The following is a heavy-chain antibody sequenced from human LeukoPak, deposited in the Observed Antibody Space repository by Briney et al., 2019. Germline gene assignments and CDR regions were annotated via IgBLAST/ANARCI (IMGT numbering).Heavy chain of an antibody. CDR2: IYYSGDT. D-gene: IGHD3-16*01. CDR1: GGPISSYY. Sequence: SSETLSLTCTLSGGPISSYYWSCIREPPGKGGECIGYIYYSGDTHYIPSLKSRVTISVDMSKNHLSLKLTSVSAADTAVYYCARGVWAVSLYYFDNWGQGTLVTVSS. J-gene: IGHJ4*02. V-gene: IGHV4-59*01. CDR3: ARGVWAVSLYYFDN.